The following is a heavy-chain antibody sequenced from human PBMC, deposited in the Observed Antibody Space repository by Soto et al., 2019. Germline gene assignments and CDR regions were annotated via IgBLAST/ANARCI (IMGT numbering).Heavy chain of an antibody. CDR1: XFXFXSYC. D-gene: IGHD3-22*01. CDR3: ANGQSGFGYKVDY. Sequence: RLXXXAXXFXFXSYCMXWXXXXPVKRLEWVALISYDGSDKYYADFVKGRFTISRDNSKNTLYLQMNSLGAEDTAVYYCANGQSGFGYKVDYWGQGTLVTVSS. V-gene: IGHV3-30*18. CDR2: ISYDGSDK. J-gene: IGHJ4*02.